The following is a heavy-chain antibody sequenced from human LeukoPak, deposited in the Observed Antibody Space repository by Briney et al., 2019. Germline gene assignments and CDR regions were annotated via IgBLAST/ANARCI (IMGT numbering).Heavy chain of an antibody. V-gene: IGHV4-59*01. CDR3: AGSSSWYKGLDY. J-gene: IGHJ4*01. CDR2: IYYSGST. Sequence: SETLSLTCTVSGGSISSYYWSWIRQPPGKGLEWIGYIYYSGSTNYNPSLESRVTISVDTSKNQFSLKLSSVTAADTAVYYCAGSSSWYKGLDYWGQGTLVTVSS. CDR1: GGSISSYY. D-gene: IGHD6-13*01.